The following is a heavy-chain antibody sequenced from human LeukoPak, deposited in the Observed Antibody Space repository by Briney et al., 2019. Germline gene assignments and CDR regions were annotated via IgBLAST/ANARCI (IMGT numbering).Heavy chain of an antibody. CDR1: GYTFTGYY. CDR2: IIPNSGGT. D-gene: IGHD4-17*01. J-gene: IGHJ6*02. Sequence: APVKVSCKASGYTFTGYYMHWVRQAPGQGLEWMGWIIPNSGGTNYAQKFQGRVTMTRDTSISTAYMELSRLRSDDTAVYYCARDLSVWGVWGAVTTAYGMDVWGQGTTVTVSS. CDR3: ARDLSVWGVWGAVTTAYGMDV. V-gene: IGHV1-2*02.